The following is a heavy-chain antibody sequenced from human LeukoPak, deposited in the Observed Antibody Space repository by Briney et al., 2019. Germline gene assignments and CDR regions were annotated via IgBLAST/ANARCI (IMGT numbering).Heavy chain of an antibody. Sequence: SETLSLTCTVSGGSISSYYWSWIRQPPGKGLEWIGYIYYSGSTNYNPSLKSRVTISVDTSKNQFSLKLSSVTAADTAVYYCARDQRGYLDHWGQGTLVTVSS. CDR3: ARDQRGYLDH. CDR1: GGSISSYY. J-gene: IGHJ4*02. CDR2: IYYSGST. V-gene: IGHV4-59*01. D-gene: IGHD3-3*01.